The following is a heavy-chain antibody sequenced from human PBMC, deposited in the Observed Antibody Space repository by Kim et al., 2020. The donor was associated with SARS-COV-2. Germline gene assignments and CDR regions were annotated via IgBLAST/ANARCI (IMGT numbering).Heavy chain of an antibody. J-gene: IGHJ4*02. CDR1: GFTFSSYA. V-gene: IGHV3-30*04. CDR2: ISYDGSNK. D-gene: IGHD2-2*01. Sequence: GGSLRLSCAASGFTFSSYAMHWVRQAPGKGLEWVAVISYDGSNKYYADSVKGRFTISRDNSKNTLYLQMNSLRAEDTAVYYCARDPGGTRPKNYFDYWGQGTLVTVSS. CDR3: ARDPGGTRPKNYFDY.